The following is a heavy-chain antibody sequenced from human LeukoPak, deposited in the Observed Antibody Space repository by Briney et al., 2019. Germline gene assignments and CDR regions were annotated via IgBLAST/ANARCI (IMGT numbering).Heavy chain of an antibody. Sequence: GASVKVSCKASGGTFSSSAISWVRQAPGQGLEWMGRIIPILGIANYAQKFQGRVTITADKSTSTAYMELSSLRSEDTAVYYGARGQQLVWFDYWGQGTLVTVSS. J-gene: IGHJ4*02. CDR2: IIPILGIA. V-gene: IGHV1-69*04. CDR3: ARGQQLVWFDY. CDR1: GGTFSSSA. D-gene: IGHD6-13*01.